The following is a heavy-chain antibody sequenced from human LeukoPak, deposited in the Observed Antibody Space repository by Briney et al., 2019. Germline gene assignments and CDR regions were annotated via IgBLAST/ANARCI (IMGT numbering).Heavy chain of an antibody. CDR2: IEGGGHST. D-gene: IGHD4-11*01. CDR3: AQDPYSSPYSFDS. V-gene: IGHV3-23*01. CDR1: GFIFGDFA. J-gene: IGHJ4*01. Sequence: GGSLRLSCAASGFIFGDFARDWVRQAPGKGLDWISGIEGGGHSTPYADSGKGRFTISRDNPRSTLYLEMENLRVEDTAIYYCAQDPYSSPYSFDSWGHGTLVIVSS.